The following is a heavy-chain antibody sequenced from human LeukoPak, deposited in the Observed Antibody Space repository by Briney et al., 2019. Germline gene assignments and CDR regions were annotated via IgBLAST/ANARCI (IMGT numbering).Heavy chain of an antibody. D-gene: IGHD5-24*01. J-gene: IGHJ4*02. CDR1: GFSLSTSGVG. V-gene: IGHV2-5*02. Sequence: TLSLTCTVSGFSLSTSGVGVGWIRQPPGKALEWLALIYWDDDKRYSPSLKSRLTITKDTSKNQVVLTMTNMDPVDTARYYCAHEVHRDGYNSSWGQGTLVTVSS. CDR3: AHEVHRDGYNSS. CDR2: IYWDDDK.